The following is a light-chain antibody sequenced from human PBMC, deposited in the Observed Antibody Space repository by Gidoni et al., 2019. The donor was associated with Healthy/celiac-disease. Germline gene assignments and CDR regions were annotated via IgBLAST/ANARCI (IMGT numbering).Light chain of an antibody. CDR1: QSISSW. CDR3: QQYNSYSRYT. V-gene: IGKV1-5*01. J-gene: IGKJ2*01. CDR2: DAS. Sequence: DTQMTQSPSTRSASVGDRFTITCRASQSISSWFAWYQQKPGKAPKLLIYDASSLESGVPSRFSGSGSVTEFTLTISSLQPDDFATYYCQQYNSYSRYTFGQGTKLEIK.